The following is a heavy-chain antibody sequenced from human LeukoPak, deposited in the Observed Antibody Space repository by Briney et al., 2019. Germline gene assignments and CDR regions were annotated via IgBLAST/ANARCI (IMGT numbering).Heavy chain of an antibody. J-gene: IGHJ4*02. CDR2: IKQDGSEK. Sequence: GGSLRLSCAASGFTLSSNWMNWVRQAPGEGLGWVAIIKQDGSEKYYVDSVKGRFTISRDNAKNSLYLQMNSLRAEDTAVYYCARGNGFIIDYWGQGTLVTVSS. D-gene: IGHD2-8*01. CDR3: ARGNGFIIDY. CDR1: GFTLSSNW. V-gene: IGHV3-7*01.